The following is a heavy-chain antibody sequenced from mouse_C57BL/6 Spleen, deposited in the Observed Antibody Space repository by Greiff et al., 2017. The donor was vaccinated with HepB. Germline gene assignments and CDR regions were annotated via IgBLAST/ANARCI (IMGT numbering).Heavy chain of an antibody. CDR2: IDPSDSYT. Sequence: VQLQQPGAELVKPGASVKLSCKASGYTFTSYWMQWVKQRPGQGLEWIGEIDPSDSYTNYNQKFKGKATLTVDTSSSTAYMQLSSLTSEDSAVYYCARRREGYAMDYWGQGTSVTVSS. CDR3: ARRREGYAMDY. CDR1: GYTFTSYW. J-gene: IGHJ4*01. V-gene: IGHV1-50*01.